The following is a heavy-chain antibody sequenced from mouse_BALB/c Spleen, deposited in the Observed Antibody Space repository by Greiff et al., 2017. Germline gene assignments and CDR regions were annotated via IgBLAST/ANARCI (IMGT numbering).Heavy chain of an antibody. CDR1: GFTFSSFG. CDR2: ISSVSSTI. V-gene: IGHV5-17*02. Sequence: EVKLVESGGGLVQPGGSRKLSCAASGFTFSSFGMHWVRQAPEKGLEWVAYISSVSSTIYYADTVKGRFTISRDNPKNTLFLQMTSLRSEDTAMYYCARGYRAMDYWGQGTSVTVSS. J-gene: IGHJ4*01. D-gene: IGHD2-14*01. CDR3: ARGYRAMDY.